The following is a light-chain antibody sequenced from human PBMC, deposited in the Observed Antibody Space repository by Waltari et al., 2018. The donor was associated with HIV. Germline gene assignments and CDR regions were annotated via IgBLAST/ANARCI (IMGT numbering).Light chain of an antibody. J-gene: IGKJ1*01. Sequence: VVMIQSHRYLPVSFGEPASISCASTESLRHENGFKYLDWYLQRPGRTPQLLIQLATSRAFGVPTRFGGSASDTNFTLTISRVETGDVGLYYCMQSLRIPWTFGQGTRV. CDR1: ESLRHENGFKY. CDR2: LAT. CDR3: MQSLRIPWT. V-gene: IGKV2-28*01.